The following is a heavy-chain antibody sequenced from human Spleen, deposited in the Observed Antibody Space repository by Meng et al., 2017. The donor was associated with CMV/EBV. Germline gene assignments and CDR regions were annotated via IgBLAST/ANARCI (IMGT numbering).Heavy chain of an antibody. Sequence: GESLKISCAASGFIFSDHYMSWIRQAPGKGLEWVSYISDSGSPTYYAGSVKGRFTISRDNAQNSLYLQMNSLRAEDTAVYYCARTVFGVATMDYWGQGTLVTVSS. CDR3: ARTVFGVATMDY. D-gene: IGHD3-3*01. V-gene: IGHV3-11*01. CDR1: GFIFSDHY. CDR2: ISDSGSPT. J-gene: IGHJ4*02.